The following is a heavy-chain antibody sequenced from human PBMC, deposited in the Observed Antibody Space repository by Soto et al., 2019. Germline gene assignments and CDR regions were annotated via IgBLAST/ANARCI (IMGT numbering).Heavy chain of an antibody. J-gene: IGHJ4*02. CDR3: ARGSSGYISSWYYFDY. D-gene: IGHD6-13*01. CDR1: GFAFTDYS. CDR2: ISGIGGST. Sequence: GGSLRLSCASSGFAFTDYSLSWVRQAPGKGLEWVATISGIGGSTYLADSVKGRLSISRDNSKNTVSLLMNSLRAEDTAVYFCARGSSGYISSWYYFDYWGPGTLVTGS. V-gene: IGHV3-23*01.